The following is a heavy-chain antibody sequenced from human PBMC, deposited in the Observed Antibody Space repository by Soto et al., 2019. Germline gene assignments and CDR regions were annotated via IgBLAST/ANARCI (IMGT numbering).Heavy chain of an antibody. J-gene: IGHJ4*02. CDR1: GGSISSGGYS. CDR2: MYHSGST. V-gene: IGHV4-30-2*01. CDR3: ARGTDY. Sequence: SETLSLTCTVSGGSISSGGYSWSWIRQPPGKGLEWIGYMYHSGSTYYNPSLKSRVTISIDRSKNQFSLKLSSVTAADTAVYYCARGTDYWGQGILVTVSS.